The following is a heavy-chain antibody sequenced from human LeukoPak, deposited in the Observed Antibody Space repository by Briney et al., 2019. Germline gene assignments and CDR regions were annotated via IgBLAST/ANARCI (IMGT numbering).Heavy chain of an antibody. D-gene: IGHD3-9*01. CDR3: AKDGYNDILTGYFTSYYYYYMDV. J-gene: IGHJ6*03. CDR2: IYYSGST. CDR1: GGSISSYY. Sequence: PSETLSLTCTVSGGSISSYYWSWIRQPPGKGLEWIGYIYYSGSTNYNPSLKSRVTISVDTSKNQFSLKLSSVTAADTAIYYCAKDGYNDILTGYFTSYYYYYMDVWGKGTTVTISS. V-gene: IGHV4-59*01.